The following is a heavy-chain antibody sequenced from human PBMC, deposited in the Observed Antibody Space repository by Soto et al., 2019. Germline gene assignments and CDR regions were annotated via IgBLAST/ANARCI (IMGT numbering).Heavy chain of an antibody. Sequence: GGSLRLSCAASGFTFRNNVLSWVRQAPGKGLDWVSGITGSVRDTYYADSVKGRFTISRDNSKKTVYLQMHGLRADDTAVYYCAKGLYYYDSSGYRVFDYWGQGALVTVSS. D-gene: IGHD3-22*01. V-gene: IGHV3-23*01. CDR3: AKGLYYYDSSGYRVFDY. CDR1: GFTFRNNV. J-gene: IGHJ4*02. CDR2: ITGSVRDT.